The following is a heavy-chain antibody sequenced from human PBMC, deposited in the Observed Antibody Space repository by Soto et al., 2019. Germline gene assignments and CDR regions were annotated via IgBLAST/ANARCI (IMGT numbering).Heavy chain of an antibody. J-gene: IGHJ6*03. V-gene: IGHV1-3*01. D-gene: IGHD3-10*01. CDR3: ARHARIPLLSGYYMDV. CDR2: INAGNGNT. Sequence: ASVKVSCKASGYTFTSYAMHWVRQAPGQRLEWMGWINAGNGNTKYSQKFQGRVTITRDTSASTAYMELSSLRSEDTAVYYCARHARIPLLSGYYMDVWGKGTTVTVSS. CDR1: GYTFTSYA.